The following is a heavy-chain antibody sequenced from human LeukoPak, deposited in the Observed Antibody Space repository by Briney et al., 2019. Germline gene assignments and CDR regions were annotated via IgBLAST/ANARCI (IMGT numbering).Heavy chain of an antibody. D-gene: IGHD1-26*01. Sequence: SETLSLTCTVPGGSISSYYWSWIRQPPGKGLEWIGYIYYSGSTNYNPSLKSRVTISVDTSKNQFSLKLSSVTAADTAVYYCARHVAPYSGSYFDIWGQGTMVTVSS. CDR1: GGSISSYY. CDR2: IYYSGST. CDR3: ARHVAPYSGSYFDI. V-gene: IGHV4-59*08. J-gene: IGHJ3*02.